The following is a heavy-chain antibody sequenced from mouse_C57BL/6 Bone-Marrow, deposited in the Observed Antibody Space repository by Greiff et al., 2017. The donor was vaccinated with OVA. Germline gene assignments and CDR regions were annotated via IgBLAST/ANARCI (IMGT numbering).Heavy chain of an antibody. D-gene: IGHD2-3*01. Sequence: VQLQQSGAELARPGASVKLSCKASGYTFTSYGISWVKQRTGQGLEWIGEIYPRSGNTYYNEKFKGKATLTADKSSSTAYMELRSLTSEDSAVYYCARRYDGYYWYFDVWGTGTTVTVSS. CDR1: GYTFTSYG. J-gene: IGHJ1*03. CDR2: IYPRSGNT. V-gene: IGHV1-81*01. CDR3: ARRYDGYYWYFDV.